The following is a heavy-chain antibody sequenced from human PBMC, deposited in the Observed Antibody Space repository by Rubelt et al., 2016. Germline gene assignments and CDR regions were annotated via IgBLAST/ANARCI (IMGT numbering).Heavy chain of an antibody. CDR2: IYDSGSA. J-gene: IGHJ4*02. CDR1: GYSVSSGYF. CDR3: ASPKGCMEVFDY. Sequence: QVQLQESGPGLVKPSETLSLTCRVSGYSVSSGYFWGWIRQPPGRGLAWIGSIYDSGSAYYNLSLIGRVTISVDTSKNQFSLRLRSVTAADTAMYYGASPKGCMEVFDYWGPGTPVTVSS. D-gene: IGHD3-3*01. V-gene: IGHV4-38-2*01.